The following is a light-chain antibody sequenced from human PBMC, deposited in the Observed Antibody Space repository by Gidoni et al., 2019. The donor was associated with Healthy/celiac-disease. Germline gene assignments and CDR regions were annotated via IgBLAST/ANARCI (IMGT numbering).Light chain of an antibody. CDR3: AAWDGSLNGYV. CDR2: SNN. Sequence: SVLTQPPAASGTPGQMVTISCSGSSANIGSNTVNWYQQLPGTAPKLLIYSNNPRPSGVPDRFSGSKSGTSASLAITGLQSEDEADYYCAAWDGSLNGYVFGTGTKVTVL. J-gene: IGLJ1*01. V-gene: IGLV1-44*01. CDR1: SANIGSNT.